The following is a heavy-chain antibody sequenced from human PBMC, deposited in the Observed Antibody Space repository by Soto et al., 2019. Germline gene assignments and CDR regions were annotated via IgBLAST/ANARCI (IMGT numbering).Heavy chain of an antibody. V-gene: IGHV3-74*01. CDR3: ARDLVLGSGSFGS. Sequence: GGSLRLSCAASGFTFSSCWMHWVRQAPGKGLVWVSRINSLETTTNYADSVKGRFTISRDNAKNTVYLQMNSLRAEDTAVYYCARDLVLGSGSFGSWGQGTLVTVSS. J-gene: IGHJ4*02. D-gene: IGHD3-10*01. CDR2: INSLETTT. CDR1: GFTFSSCW.